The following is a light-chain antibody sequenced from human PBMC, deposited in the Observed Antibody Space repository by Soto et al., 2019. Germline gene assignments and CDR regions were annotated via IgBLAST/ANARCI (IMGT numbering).Light chain of an antibody. V-gene: IGLV8-61*01. CDR2: STN. Sequence: QTVVTQEPSFSVSPGGTVTLTCGLSSGSVSTSYYTSWYQQTPGQAPRTLIYSTNTRSSGVPDRFSGSILGNKAALTITGAQADDESDYYCVLYMGSGIWVFGGGTKVTVL. CDR1: SGSVSTSYY. J-gene: IGLJ3*02. CDR3: VLYMGSGIWV.